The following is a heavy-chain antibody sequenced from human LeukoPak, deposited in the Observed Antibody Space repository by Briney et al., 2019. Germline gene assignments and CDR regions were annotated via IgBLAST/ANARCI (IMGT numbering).Heavy chain of an antibody. Sequence: SETLSLTCTVSGGSISSGGYYWSWIRQPPGKGLEWIGFMYHSGSTYYNPSLKSRVTISVDRSKNQFSLKLSSVTAADTAVYYCARGLDGYNGNWGQGTLVTVSS. J-gene: IGHJ4*02. D-gene: IGHD5-24*01. CDR1: GGSISSGGYY. V-gene: IGHV4-30-2*01. CDR2: MYHSGST. CDR3: ARGLDGYNGN.